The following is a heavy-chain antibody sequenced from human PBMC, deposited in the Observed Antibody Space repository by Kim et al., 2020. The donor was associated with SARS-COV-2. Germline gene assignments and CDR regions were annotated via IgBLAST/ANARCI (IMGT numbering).Heavy chain of an antibody. CDR1: GYSFTSYW. V-gene: IGHV5-51*01. D-gene: IGHD3-3*01. J-gene: IGHJ3*02. CDR3: ARDTYYDFWSGYYGAFDI. CDR2: IYPGDSDT. Sequence: GASLQISCKGSGYSFTSYWIGWVRQMPGKGLEWMGIIYPGDSDTRYSPSFQGQVTISADKSISTAYLQWSSLKASDTAMYYCARDTYYDFWSGYYGAFDIWGQGTMVTVSS.